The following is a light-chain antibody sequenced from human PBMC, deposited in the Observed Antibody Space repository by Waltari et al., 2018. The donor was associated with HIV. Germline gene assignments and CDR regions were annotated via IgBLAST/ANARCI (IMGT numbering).Light chain of an antibody. J-gene: IGLJ3*02. CDR2: SNN. V-gene: IGLV1-44*01. CDR3: AAWDDSLNGLWV. Sequence: TQPPSASGTPGQRVTISCSGSSSNIGSNTVNWYQQLPGTAPKLLIYSNNQRPSGVPDRFSGSKSGTSASLAISGLQSEDEADYYCAAWDDSLNGLWVFGGGTKLTVL. CDR1: SSNIGSNT.